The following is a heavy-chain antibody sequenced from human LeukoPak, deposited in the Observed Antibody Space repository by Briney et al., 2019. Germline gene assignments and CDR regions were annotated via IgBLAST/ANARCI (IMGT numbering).Heavy chain of an antibody. CDR1: GFTFDDYA. Sequence: PGGSLRLSCAASGFTFDDYAMHWVRQAPGKGLEWVSGISWNSGSIVYADSVKGRFTISRDNANNSLYLQMNSLRAEDMALYYCAKAQTSITMIVVGHAFDIWGQGTIVTVSS. CDR2: ISWNSGSI. V-gene: IGHV3-9*03. CDR3: AKAQTSITMIVVGHAFDI. J-gene: IGHJ3*02. D-gene: IGHD3-22*01.